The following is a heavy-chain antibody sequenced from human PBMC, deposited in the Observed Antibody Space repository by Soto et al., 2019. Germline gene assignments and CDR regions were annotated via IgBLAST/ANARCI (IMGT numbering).Heavy chain of an antibody. CDR3: ARSLLRYLPMDY. Sequence: PSETLSLTCTVSGGSISSGDYYWSWIRQPPGKGLEWIGYIYYSGSTYYNPSLESRVTISVDTSKNQFSLKLSSVTAADTAVYYCARSLLRYLPMDYWGQGTLVTVSS. V-gene: IGHV4-30-4*01. CDR1: GGSISSGDYY. CDR2: IYYSGST. D-gene: IGHD3-9*01. J-gene: IGHJ4*02.